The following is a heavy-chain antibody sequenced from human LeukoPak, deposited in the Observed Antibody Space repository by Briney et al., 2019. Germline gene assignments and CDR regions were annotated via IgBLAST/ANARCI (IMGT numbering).Heavy chain of an antibody. Sequence: ASVKVSCRASGYTFTDYYIHWVRQAPGQGLEWMGWINPDNGGTNYAQKFQGRVSMTRDTSIRTVYMDLSRLRSDDTAVFYCTREARVGNWFDPWGQGTQVTVSS. V-gene: IGHV1-2*02. CDR2: INPDNGGT. J-gene: IGHJ5*02. D-gene: IGHD2-2*01. CDR1: GYTFTDYY. CDR3: TREARVGNWFDP.